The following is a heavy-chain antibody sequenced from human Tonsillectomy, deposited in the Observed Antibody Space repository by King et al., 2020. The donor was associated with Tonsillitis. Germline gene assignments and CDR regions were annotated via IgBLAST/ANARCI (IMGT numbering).Heavy chain of an antibody. D-gene: IGHD2-21*02. Sequence: VQLVESGGGLVQPGGSLRLSCAASGFTFSSYSMNWVRQAPGKGLEWVSYISSSSSTIYYADSVKGRFTISRDNAKNSLYLQMNSLRAEDTAVYYCAGLHIVVVTPTFFDICGQGTMVTVSS. V-gene: IGHV3-48*04. CDR1: GFTFSSYS. CDR3: AGLHIVVVTPTFFDI. CDR2: ISSSSSTI. J-gene: IGHJ3*02.